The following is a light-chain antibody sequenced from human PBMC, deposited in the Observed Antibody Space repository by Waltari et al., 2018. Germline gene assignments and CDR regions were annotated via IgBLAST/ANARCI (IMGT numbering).Light chain of an antibody. J-gene: IGKJ2*01. Sequence: EIVMTQSPGTLSVSPGERATLSCRASQSIGSSLVWSQQKPGQGPRLLIYGASTRATDNPARFSGSGSGKDFTLTIHGLQSEDFAFYYCQQYNEWPHTFGQGTKLEI. CDR3: QQYNEWPHT. V-gene: IGKV3-15*01. CDR1: QSIGSS. CDR2: GAS.